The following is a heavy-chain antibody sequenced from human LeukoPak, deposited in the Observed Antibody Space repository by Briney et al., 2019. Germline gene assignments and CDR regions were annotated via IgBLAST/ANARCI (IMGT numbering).Heavy chain of an antibody. V-gene: IGHV7-4-1*02. J-gene: IGHJ4*02. D-gene: IGHD5-18*01. CDR2: INTNTGNP. Sequence: ASVRVSCKASGYTFTSYAMNWVRQAPGQGLEWMGWINTNTGNPTYAQGFTGRFVFSLDTSVSTAYLQISSLKSEDTAVYYCASGYSYGYLLVWGQGTLVTVSS. CDR3: ASGYSYGYLLV. CDR1: GYTFTSYA.